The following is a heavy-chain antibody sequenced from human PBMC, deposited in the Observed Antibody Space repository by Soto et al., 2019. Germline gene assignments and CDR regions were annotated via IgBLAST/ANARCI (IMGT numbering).Heavy chain of an antibody. CDR2: INAGNGNT. D-gene: IGHD2-21*02. CDR3: ASAWGVVTAPDY. V-gene: IGHV1-3*05. CDR1: GYTFTSYA. J-gene: IGHJ4*02. Sequence: QVQLVQSGAEEKKPGASVKVSCKASGYTFTSYAMHWVRQAPGQRLEWMGWINAGNGNTKYSQKFQGRVTITRDTSASTAYMELSRLRSEDTAVYSCASAWGVVTAPDYWGQGTLVTVSS.